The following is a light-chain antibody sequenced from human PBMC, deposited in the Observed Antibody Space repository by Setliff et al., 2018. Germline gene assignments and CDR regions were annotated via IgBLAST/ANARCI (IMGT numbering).Light chain of an antibody. CDR1: SNDVGAYDP. V-gene: IGLV2-14*03. J-gene: IGLJ1*01. CDR2: DVS. Sequence: QSVLTQPASVSGSPGQSITISCSGTSNDVGAYDPVSWYQQHPGKVPKLIIFDVSNRPSGVSHRFSGSKSGNTASLTISGLQADDEADYYCCAYTASTTYVFVNGTKVTVL. CDR3: CAYTASTTYV.